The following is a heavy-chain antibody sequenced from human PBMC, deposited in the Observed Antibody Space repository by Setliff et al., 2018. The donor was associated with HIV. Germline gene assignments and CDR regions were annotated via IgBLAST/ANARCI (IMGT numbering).Heavy chain of an antibody. J-gene: IGHJ5*02. V-gene: IGHV3-7*03. Sequence: GGSLRLSCAASGFTFSNYWMDWVRQAPGKGLEWVATIKQDGSEIYYMASVKGRFTIARDKARTSLFLEMRSLRDEDTAVYLCANLWELGAWGQGTLVTVSS. D-gene: IGHD3-16*01. CDR3: ANLWELGA. CDR1: GFTFSNYW. CDR2: IKQDGSEI.